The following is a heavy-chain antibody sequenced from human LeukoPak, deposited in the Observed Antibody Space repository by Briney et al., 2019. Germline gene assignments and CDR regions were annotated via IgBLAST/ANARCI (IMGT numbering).Heavy chain of an antibody. D-gene: IGHD6-19*01. Sequence: GGSLRLSCAASGFTFSSYWMSWVRKAPGKGLEWVADIKQGGSEKYYVDSVKGRFTISRDNAKNSLYLQMNSLRAEDTAVYYCARARGVAAPGDYWGQGTLVTVSS. V-gene: IGHV3-7*01. CDR2: IKQGGSEK. CDR1: GFTFSSYW. CDR3: ARARGVAAPGDY. J-gene: IGHJ4*02.